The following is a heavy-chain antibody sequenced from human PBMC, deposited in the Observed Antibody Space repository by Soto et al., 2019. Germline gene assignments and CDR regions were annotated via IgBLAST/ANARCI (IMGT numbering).Heavy chain of an antibody. CDR3: ARVFTGRWCAP. CDR1: GGPFSSYA. Sequence: QVQLVQSGAEVKTPGSSVTVSCTASGGPFSSYAINWVRQAPGQGLAWMGVITPRFGAPHYAQNFKGRMTITAYASTNTASLELSTLTSGDTAVYFCARVFTGRWCAPWGHGHLVNVS. V-gene: IGHV1-69*01. D-gene: IGHD3-10*02. CDR2: ITPRFGAP. J-gene: IGHJ5*02.